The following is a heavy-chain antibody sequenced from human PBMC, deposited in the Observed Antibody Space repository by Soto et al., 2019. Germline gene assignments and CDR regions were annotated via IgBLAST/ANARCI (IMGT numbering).Heavy chain of an antibody. Sequence: GGSLRLSCAASGFTFSSYAMSWVRQAPGKGLEWVSAISGSGGSTYYADSVKGRFTISRDNSKNTLYLQMNSLRAEDTAVYYCAATNCSGGSCSGYNDYWGQGTLVTVSS. CDR3: AATNCSGGSCSGYNDY. CDR1: GFTFSSYA. V-gene: IGHV3-23*01. CDR2: ISGSGGST. J-gene: IGHJ4*02. D-gene: IGHD2-15*01.